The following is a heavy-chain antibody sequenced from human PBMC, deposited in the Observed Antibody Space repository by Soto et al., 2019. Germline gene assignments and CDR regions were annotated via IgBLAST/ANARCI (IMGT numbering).Heavy chain of an antibody. D-gene: IGHD1-26*01. CDR2: ISSSSSYI. CDR1: GFTFSMYC. V-gene: IGHV3-21*01. CDR3: ANDWSYSLDY. Sequence: GGSLRLSCAVSGFTFSMYCMNWVRQAPGKGLEWVSSISSSSSYIYYADSVKGRFTISRDNAKNSLYLQMNSLRAEDTAVYYCANDWSYSLDYWGQGTLVTVSS. J-gene: IGHJ4*02.